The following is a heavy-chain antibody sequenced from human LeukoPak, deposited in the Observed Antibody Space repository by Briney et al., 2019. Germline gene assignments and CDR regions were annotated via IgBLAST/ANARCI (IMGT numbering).Heavy chain of an antibody. V-gene: IGHV3-23*01. J-gene: IGHJ4*02. CDR1: GFTFSSYA. D-gene: IGHD3-10*01. Sequence: PGGSLRLSCAASGFTFSSYAMSWVRQAPGKGLEWVSAISGSGGSTYYADSVKGRFTISRDNSKNTLYLQMGSLRAEDMAVYYCARLNGSGSYYDYWGQGTLVTVSS. CDR2: ISGSGGST. CDR3: ARLNGSGSYYDY.